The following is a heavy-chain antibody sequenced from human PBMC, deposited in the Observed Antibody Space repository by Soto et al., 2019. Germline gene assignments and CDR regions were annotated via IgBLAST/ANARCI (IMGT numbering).Heavy chain of an antibody. CDR2: ISYDGSNK. V-gene: IGHV3-30-3*01. J-gene: IGHJ6*02. CDR1: GFTFSSYA. Sequence: QVQLVESGGGVVQPGRSLRLSCAASGFTFSSYAMHWVRQAPGKGLEWVAVISYDGSNKYYADSVKGRFTISRDNSKNTLYLKMNSLRAEDTAVYYCAREDPRRLYYYYYCGMDVWAKGPRSPSP. CDR3: AREDPRRLYYYYYCGMDV.